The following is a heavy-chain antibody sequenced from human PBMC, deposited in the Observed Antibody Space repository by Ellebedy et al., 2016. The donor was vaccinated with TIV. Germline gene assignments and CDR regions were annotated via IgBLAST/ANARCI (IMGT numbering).Heavy chain of an antibody. D-gene: IGHD5-12*01. V-gene: IGHV4-30-4*01. J-gene: IGHJ4*01. CDR1: GGSMSSGEYF. Sequence: MPSETLSLTCSVSGGSMSSGEYFWSWVRQPPGKGLEWLVYFDYSGSTYYSSSLNSRVVISVDTSKDQFSLNLRSVTAADTAVYFCASDRGYGFDSWGQGTLVAVSS. CDR2: FDYSGST. CDR3: ASDRGYGFDS.